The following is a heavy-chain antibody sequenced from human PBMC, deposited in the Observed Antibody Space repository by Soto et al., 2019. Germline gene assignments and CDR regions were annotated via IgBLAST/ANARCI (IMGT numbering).Heavy chain of an antibody. V-gene: IGHV5-51*07. D-gene: IGHD3-10*01. J-gene: IGHJ6*02. Sequence: GESLKISCKASGYIFSTNWIAWVHHVPEKGLEWMGSIFPADSDIRYNPSFQGQVTISVDKSIDTAYLQWSSLKASDTGTFYCAKHYYFGTGSSFYVYGSDLWGQGTTVTVSS. CDR1: GYIFSTNW. CDR2: IFPADSDI. CDR3: AKHYYFGTGSSFYVYGSDL.